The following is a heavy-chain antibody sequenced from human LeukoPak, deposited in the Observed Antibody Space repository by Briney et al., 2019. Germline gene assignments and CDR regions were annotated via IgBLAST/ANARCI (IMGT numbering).Heavy chain of an antibody. CDR3: AKALSMTTVGYLQH. Sequence: PGGSLRLSCAASGFTFSIYAMSWVRQAPGKGLEWVSSISSSSSYIYYADSVKGRFTISRDNAKNSLYLQMNSLRAEDTAVYYCAKALSMTTVGYLQHWGQGTLVTVSS. CDR2: ISSSSSYI. J-gene: IGHJ4*02. D-gene: IGHD4-17*01. CDR1: GFTFSIYA. V-gene: IGHV3-21*01.